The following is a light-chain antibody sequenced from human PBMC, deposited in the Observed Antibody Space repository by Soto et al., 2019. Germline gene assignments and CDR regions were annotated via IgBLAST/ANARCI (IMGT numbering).Light chain of an antibody. CDR3: ATWDDGLSGVL. CDR1: DSNIGSIS. Sequence: QSVLTQPPSASGTPGQRVSITCSGSDSNIGSISVHWYQQVPGMAPKLLVYKSDQRPSGVPDRFSGSKSVTSASLAISGLRAEDEAEYYCATWDDGLSGVLFGGGTKLTVL. J-gene: IGLJ2*01. CDR2: KSD. V-gene: IGLV1-47*01.